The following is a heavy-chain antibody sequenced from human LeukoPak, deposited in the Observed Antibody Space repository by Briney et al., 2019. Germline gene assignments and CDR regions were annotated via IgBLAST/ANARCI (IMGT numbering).Heavy chain of an antibody. CDR1: GFPFNSYA. V-gene: IGHV3-23*01. CDR3: ARDAVEPVTGRFDN. J-gene: IGHJ4*02. CDR2: IDNTGWVT. D-gene: IGHD6-19*01. Sequence: GGSLRLSCEVSGFPFNSYAMNWVRQTPGKGLEWVSGIDNTGWVTYHADSVKGRFTISRDNAKDTLYMQMNGLRVDDTAVYYCARDAVEPVTGRFDNWGQGTLVTVSS.